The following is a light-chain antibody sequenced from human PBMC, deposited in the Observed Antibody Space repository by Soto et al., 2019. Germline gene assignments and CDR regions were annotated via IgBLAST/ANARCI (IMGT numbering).Light chain of an antibody. V-gene: IGKV1-5*03. J-gene: IGKJ1*01. CDR3: QHYNSYSEA. Sequence: DIQMTQSPSTLSGSVGDRFTITFRASQTISSWLAWYQQKPGKAPKLLIYKASTLKSGVPSRFSGSGSGTEFTLTTSSLQPDDFATYYCQHYNSYSEAFGQGTKVDIK. CDR2: KAS. CDR1: QTISSW.